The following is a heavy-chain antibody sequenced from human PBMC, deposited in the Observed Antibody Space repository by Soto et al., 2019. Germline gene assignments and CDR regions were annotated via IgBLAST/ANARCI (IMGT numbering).Heavy chain of an antibody. V-gene: IGHV3-23*01. CDR3: AREDESSGYAGTFHH. CDR2: ISNTGGIT. J-gene: IGHJ1*01. Sequence: PGGSLRLSCAVSGFTFSSCTMNWVRQAPGKGLEWVSAISNTGGITYYGDSVTGRFTISRDNSKNTLSLQMDTLRAEDTAVYYCAREDESSGYAGTFHHWGQGTQVTVSS. CDR1: GFTFSSCT. D-gene: IGHD3-22*01.